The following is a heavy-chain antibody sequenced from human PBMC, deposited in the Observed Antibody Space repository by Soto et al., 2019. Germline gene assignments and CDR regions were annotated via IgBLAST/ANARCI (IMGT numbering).Heavy chain of an antibody. CDR3: TRDAKYYDILTGYFVNDY. D-gene: IGHD3-9*01. CDR2: ISTDNGTT. J-gene: IGHJ4*02. CDR1: GYTFSNFG. V-gene: IGHV1-18*01. Sequence: QVQLVQSGAEVKKPGASVKVSCKASGYTFSNFGISWVRQAPGQGLVCLGWISTDNGTTKFAQKFQGRVTMTADTAATTSYMELRSLRSDDTAVYFCTRDAKYYDILTGYFVNDYWGQGTLVTVSS.